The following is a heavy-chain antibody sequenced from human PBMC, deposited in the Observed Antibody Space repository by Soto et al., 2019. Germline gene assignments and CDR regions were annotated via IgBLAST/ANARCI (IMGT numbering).Heavy chain of an antibody. CDR2: IYYTGTT. CDR1: GGSISSYY. V-gene: IGHV4-59*01. J-gene: IGHJ4*02. CDR3: AKSLFDGGGGLSAD. Sequence: QVQLHESGPGLVKPSETMSLTCTVSGGSISSYYWGWMRQPPGKGLEWIGDIYYTGTTNYHPSLKSRVNIAITSKNQFSLNLSSVTAADTAVYYCAKSLFDGGGGLSADWGRGTLVTVSP. D-gene: IGHD2-21*01.